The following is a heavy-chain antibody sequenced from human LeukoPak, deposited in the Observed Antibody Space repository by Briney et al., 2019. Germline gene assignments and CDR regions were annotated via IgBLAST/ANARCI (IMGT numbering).Heavy chain of an antibody. CDR1: SGSTSSYH. D-gene: IGHD3-10*01. CDR3: ARFKRAGGYFHY. Sequence: SETLSLTCTVSSGSTSSYHWGWIRQPPGKGLEWIGSIYYSGSTSYNPSLKSRVTISVDTSKNQFSLKLSSVTAADTAVFYCARFKRAGGYFHYWGQGALVTVSS. CDR2: IYYSGST. J-gene: IGHJ4*02. V-gene: IGHV4-39*01.